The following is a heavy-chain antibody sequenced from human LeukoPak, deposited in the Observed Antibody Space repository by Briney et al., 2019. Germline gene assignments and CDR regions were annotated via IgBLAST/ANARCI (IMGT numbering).Heavy chain of an antibody. Sequence: GGSLRLSCTASGFTFSAYALHWVRQAPGKGLEWVAVISHDENNYYYAESVKGRFSISRDGSKNTLVLQMNSLTTEDAGVYFCARARTGSYYSPFEYWGPGTLVTVSS. J-gene: IGHJ1*01. CDR2: ISHDENNY. CDR3: ARARTGSYYSPFEY. V-gene: IGHV3-30*04. CDR1: GFTFSAYA. D-gene: IGHD1-26*01.